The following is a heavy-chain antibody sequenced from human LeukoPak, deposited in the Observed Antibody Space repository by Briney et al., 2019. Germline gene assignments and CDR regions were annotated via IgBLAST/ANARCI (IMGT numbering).Heavy chain of an antibody. CDR1: GYTFTGYY. D-gene: IGHD3-16*01. J-gene: IGHJ4*02. CDR2: INPGSGDT. V-gene: IGHV1-2*02. CDR3: ATQRGSYLWGTDFDY. Sequence: ASVKVSCKASGYTFTGYYMHWVRQAPGQGLEWMGWINPGSGDTKFAREFQGRVTMTRDTSISTAYMGLSRLRSDDTAVYYCATQRGSYLWGTDFDYWGQGTLVTVSS.